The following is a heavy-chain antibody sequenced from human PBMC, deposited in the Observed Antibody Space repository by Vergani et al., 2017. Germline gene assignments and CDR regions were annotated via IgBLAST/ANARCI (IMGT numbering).Heavy chain of an antibody. J-gene: IGHJ4*02. CDR3: AAALAGLGSGSYQFILGWNY. CDR2: MVVGSGNT. D-gene: IGHD3-10*01. V-gene: IGHV1-58*02. CDR1: GFSFTSSA. Sequence: QMQLVQSGPEVKKPGTSVTVSCKASGFSFTSSAIQWVRQARGQRLEWIGWMVVGSGNTNYAQKMQERVTITRGMSTSTAYMELSSLRSEDTAVYYCAAALAGLGSGSYQFILGWNYWGQGTLVTVSS.